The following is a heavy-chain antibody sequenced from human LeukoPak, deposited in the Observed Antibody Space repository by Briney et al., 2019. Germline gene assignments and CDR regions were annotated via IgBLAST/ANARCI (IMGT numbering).Heavy chain of an antibody. CDR1: GGSISSYY. D-gene: IGHD2-2*02. V-gene: IGHV4-59*01. CDR3: ASLGYRSGTICYSGDYYHYIDV. J-gene: IGHJ6*03. Sequence: SETLSLTCTVSGGSISSYYWSWIRQPPGKGLEWIGNIHYIGSTNYNPSLKSRVTISVDTSKNQFSLKLSSVTAADTAVYYCASLGYRSGTICYSGDYYHYIDVWGKGTTVTVSS. CDR2: IHYIGST.